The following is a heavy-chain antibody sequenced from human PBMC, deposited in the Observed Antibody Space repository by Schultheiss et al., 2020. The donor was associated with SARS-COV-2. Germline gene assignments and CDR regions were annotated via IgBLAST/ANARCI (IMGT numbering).Heavy chain of an antibody. J-gene: IGHJ4*02. D-gene: IGHD3-9*01. CDR3: ARDSDILTGIDY. CDR1: GFTFSSYG. V-gene: IGHV3-33*08. Sequence: GESLKISCAASGFTFSSYGMHWVRQAPGKGLEWVAVIWYDGSNKYYADSVKGRFTISRDNSKNTLYLQMNSLRAEDTAVYYCARDSDILTGIDYWGQGTLVTVSS. CDR2: IWYDGSNK.